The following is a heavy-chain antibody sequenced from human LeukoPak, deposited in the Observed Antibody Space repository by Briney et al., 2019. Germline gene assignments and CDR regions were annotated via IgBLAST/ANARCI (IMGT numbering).Heavy chain of an antibody. D-gene: IGHD2-2*01. J-gene: IGHJ4*02. V-gene: IGHV3-33*01. Sequence: PGRSLRLSCAVSGFSFSSYIMHWVRQAPGKGLEWVAIIWYDGSKKYYADSVKGRFTISRDNPYNTVSLQMNSLRAEDTAVYYCARLEGQYPDYWGQGTLVTVSS. CDR2: IWYDGSKK. CDR3: ARLEGQYPDY. CDR1: GFSFSSYI.